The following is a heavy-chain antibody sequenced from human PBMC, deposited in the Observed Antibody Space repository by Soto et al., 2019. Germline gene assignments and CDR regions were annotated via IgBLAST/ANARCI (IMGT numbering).Heavy chain of an antibody. V-gene: IGHV4-4*02. Sequence: QVQLQESGPGLVKPSGTLSLTCAVSGGSISSSNWWSWVRQPPGKGLEWIGEIYHSGSTNYNPSLKSRVTIPVDKSKNQFSLKLSSVTAADTAVYYCARVADTNQQTGPYYFDYWGQGTLVTVSS. CDR1: GGSISSSNW. CDR3: ARVADTNQQTGPYYFDY. CDR2: IYHSGST. J-gene: IGHJ4*02.